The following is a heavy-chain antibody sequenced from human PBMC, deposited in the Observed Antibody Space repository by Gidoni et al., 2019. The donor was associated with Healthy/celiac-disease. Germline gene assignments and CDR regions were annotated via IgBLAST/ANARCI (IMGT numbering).Heavy chain of an antibody. CDR2: ISWDGGST. D-gene: IGHD3-10*01. V-gene: IGHV3-43*01. CDR3: AKEGDYGSGSYGYFDL. Sequence: ASGFTFDDYTMHWVRQAPGKGLEWVSLISWDGGSTYYADSVKGRFTISRDNSKNSLYLQMNSLRTEDTALYYCAKEGDYGSGSYGYFDLWGRGTLVTVSS. CDR1: GFTFDDYT. J-gene: IGHJ2*01.